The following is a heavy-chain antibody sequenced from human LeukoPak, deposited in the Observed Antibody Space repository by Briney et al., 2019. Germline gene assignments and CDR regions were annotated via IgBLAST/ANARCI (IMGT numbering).Heavy chain of an antibody. CDR2: ISSSSSSI. V-gene: IGHV3-21*06. CDR3: ARGDYSSSCDY. CDR1: GFRFSNYA. Sequence: GGSLRLSCAASGFRFSNYALIWVRQAPGKGLEWLSSISSSSSSIYYADSVRGRFTVSRDNANNLLYLQMDSLRGDDTAVYYCARGDYSSSCDYWGQGTLVTVSS. D-gene: IGHD3-22*01. J-gene: IGHJ4*02.